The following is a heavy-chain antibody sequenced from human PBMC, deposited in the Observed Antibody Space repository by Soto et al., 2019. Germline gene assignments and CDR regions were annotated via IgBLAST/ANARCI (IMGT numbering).Heavy chain of an antibody. D-gene: IGHD2-2*01. J-gene: IGHJ4*02. CDR2: IYYTGTT. CDR3: ARKQRKPAAIWN. CDR1: GYSINSNNW. V-gene: IGHV4-28*01. Sequence: QVQLQESGPGLLKPSDTLSLTCVVSGYSINSNNWWGWIRQPPGKGLEWIGDIYYTGTTYYIPSLESRVTMSVDTAKDQFSLRLSSVTAVDTAVYYCARKQRKPAAIWNWGQGTLVTVSS.